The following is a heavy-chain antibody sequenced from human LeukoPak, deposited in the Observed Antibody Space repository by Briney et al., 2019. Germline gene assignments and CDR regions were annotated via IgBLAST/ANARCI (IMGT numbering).Heavy chain of an antibody. CDR3: AGMIVVVPAAMDDYYYYMDV. CDR1: GGSFSGYY. V-gene: IGHV4-34*01. D-gene: IGHD2-2*01. CDR2: INHSGST. Sequence: PSETLSLTCAVYGGSFSGYYRSWIRQPPGKGLEGIGEINHSGSTNYNPSLKSRVTISVDTSKNQFSLKLSSVTAADTAVYYCAGMIVVVPAAMDDYYYYMDVWGKGTTVTVSS. J-gene: IGHJ6*03.